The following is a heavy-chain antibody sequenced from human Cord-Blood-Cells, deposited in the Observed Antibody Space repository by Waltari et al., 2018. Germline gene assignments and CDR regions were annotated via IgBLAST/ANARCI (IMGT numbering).Heavy chain of an antibody. V-gene: IGHV4-39*07. J-gene: IGHJ1*01. CDR2: IYYSGST. Sequence: QLQLQESGPGLVKPSETLSLTCPVSGGPISSSSSYWGWTRQPPGKGLEWIGSIYYSGSTYYNPSLKSRVTISVDTSKNQFSLKLSSVTAADTAVYYCARQGYSSSHEYFQHWGQGTLVTVSS. CDR1: GGPISSSSSY. D-gene: IGHD6-13*01. CDR3: ARQGYSSSHEYFQH.